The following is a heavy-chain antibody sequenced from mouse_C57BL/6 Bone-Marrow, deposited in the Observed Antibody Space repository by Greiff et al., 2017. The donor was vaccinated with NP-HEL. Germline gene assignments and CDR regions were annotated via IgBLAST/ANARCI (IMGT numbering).Heavy chain of an antibody. CDR2: IRNKANGYTI. CDR1: GFTFTDYY. Sequence: EVKLVESGGGLVQPGGSLSLSCAASGFTFTDYYMSWVRQPPGKALEWVGFIRNKANGYTIEYSASVKGRFTISRDNSQSILYLQMNALRAEDSATDYCARSMYNDYGDDPFNGMDYGGQGTSVTVSS. D-gene: IGHD2-4*01. J-gene: IGHJ4*01. V-gene: IGHV7-3*01. CDR3: ARSMYNDYGDDPFNGMDY.